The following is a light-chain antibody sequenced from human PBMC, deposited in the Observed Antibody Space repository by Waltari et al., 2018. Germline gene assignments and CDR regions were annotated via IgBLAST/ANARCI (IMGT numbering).Light chain of an antibody. CDR3: MQARQPPYT. CDR1: KSLLHGDGRNF. CDR2: MGS. J-gene: IGKJ4*01. Sequence: DIVMTQSPLSLPVTPGEPASIPCRSSKSLLHGDGRNFLDWYLQKPGQSPLLLIYMGSNRASGVPDRFSGSGSGTYFTLKISRVEAEDVGVYYCMQARQPPYTFGGGTKVEIK. V-gene: IGKV2-28*01.